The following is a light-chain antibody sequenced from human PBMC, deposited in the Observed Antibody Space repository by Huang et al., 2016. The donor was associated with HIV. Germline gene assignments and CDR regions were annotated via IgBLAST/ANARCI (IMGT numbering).Light chain of an antibody. CDR2: GAS. CDR1: QSVFNNNY. J-gene: IGKJ1*01. CDR3: QQYGSSLA. Sequence: EIVLTQSPGILSLSPGESATLSCRASQSVFNNNYLAWYQQKPGKAPRLLIFGASSTATGISDRFRGSGSGTDFTLTISRLEPEDFAVYYCQQYGSSLAFGPGTKVEIK. V-gene: IGKV3-20*01.